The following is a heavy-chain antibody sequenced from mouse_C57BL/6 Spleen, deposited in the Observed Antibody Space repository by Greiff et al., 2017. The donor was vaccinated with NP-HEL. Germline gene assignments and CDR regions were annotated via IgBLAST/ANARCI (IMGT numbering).Heavy chain of an antibody. V-gene: IGHV2-2*01. CDR2: IWSGGST. D-gene: IGHD2-4*01. J-gene: IGHJ4*01. Sequence: QVQLKESGPGLVQPSQSLSITCTVSGFSLTSYGVHWDRQSPGKGLEWLGVIWSGGSTDYNAAFISRLSISKDNSKSQVFFKMNSLQADDTAIYYCARIPLYDYDGYYAMDYWGQGTSVTVSS. CDR1: GFSLTSYG. CDR3: ARIPLYDYDGYYAMDY.